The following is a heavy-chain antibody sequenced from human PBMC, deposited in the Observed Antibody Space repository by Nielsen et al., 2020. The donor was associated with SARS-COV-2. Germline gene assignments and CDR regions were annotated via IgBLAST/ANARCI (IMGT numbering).Heavy chain of an antibody. V-gene: IGHV3-7*03. CDR2: IKQDGSEK. Sequence: GESLKISCAASGFTFSSYWMSWVRQAPGKGLEWVANIKQDGSEKYCVDSVKGRFTISRDNAKNSLYLQMNSLRAEDTAVYYCASSVSGYSGYDSPINYYYYYMDVWGKGTTVTVSS. D-gene: IGHD5-12*01. CDR3: ASSVSGYSGYDSPINYYYYYMDV. CDR1: GFTFSSYW. J-gene: IGHJ6*03.